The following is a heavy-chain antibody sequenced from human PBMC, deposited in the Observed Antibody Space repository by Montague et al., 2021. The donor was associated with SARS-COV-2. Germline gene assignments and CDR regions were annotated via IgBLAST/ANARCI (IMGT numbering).Heavy chain of an antibody. J-gene: IGHJ3*01. D-gene: IGHD3-22*01. V-gene: IGHV3-74*01. Sequence: SLRLSCAASGFTFSSYRIHWVRQAPGKGLVWVSYMNSDGTSRGYADSVRGRFTISRDNAKNTLYLQMSSLRAEDTAVYYCAKGGYFRFDAFDLWGQGTMVTVSS. CDR3: AKGGYFRFDAFDL. CDR2: MNSDGTSR. CDR1: GFTFSSYR.